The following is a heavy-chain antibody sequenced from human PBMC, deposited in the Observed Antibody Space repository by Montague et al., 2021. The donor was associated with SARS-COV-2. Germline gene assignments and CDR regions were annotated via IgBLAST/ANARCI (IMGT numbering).Heavy chain of an antibody. D-gene: IGHD2-2*02. V-gene: IGHV4-34*01. CDR3: ASLTLGYCSSTSCYSDWFDP. J-gene: IGHJ5*02. CDR2: INHSGST. Sequence: SETLSLTCAVYGGSFSGYYWSWIRQPPGKGLELIGEINHSGSTNYNPSLKSRVTISVDTSKNQFSLKLSSVTAADTAVYYCASLTLGYCSSTSCYSDWFDPWGQGTLVTVSP. CDR1: GGSFSGYY.